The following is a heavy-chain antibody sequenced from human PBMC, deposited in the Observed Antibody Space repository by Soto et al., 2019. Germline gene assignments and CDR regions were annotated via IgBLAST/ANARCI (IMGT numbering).Heavy chain of an antibody. CDR3: AREFWVRGVKLGMDV. D-gene: IGHD3-10*01. CDR2: TYYRSKWYN. CDR1: GDSVSSNSAA. V-gene: IGHV6-1*01. Sequence: SPTLSLTCALSGDSVSSNSAAWHWIRQSPSRGLEWLGRTYYRSKWYNDNAASVKSRININPDTSKNQFSLHLNSVTPEDTAIYYCAREFWVRGVKLGMDVWGQGTTVTVSS. J-gene: IGHJ6*02.